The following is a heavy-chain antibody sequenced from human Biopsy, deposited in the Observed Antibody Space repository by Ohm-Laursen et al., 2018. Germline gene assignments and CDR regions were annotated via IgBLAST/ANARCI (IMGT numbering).Heavy chain of an antibody. CDR2: IKEDGSEI. CDR1: GFSLRDYC. D-gene: IGHD5-18*01. J-gene: IGHJ4*02. V-gene: IGHV3-7*01. Sequence: GSLRLSCAASGFSLRDYCMSWVRRAPGKGLEWVATIKEDGSEIKYVASVKGRFTISRDNTESSLYLQMNNLTAEDTAVYYCARGYSVWGQGTLVTVSS. CDR3: ARGYSV.